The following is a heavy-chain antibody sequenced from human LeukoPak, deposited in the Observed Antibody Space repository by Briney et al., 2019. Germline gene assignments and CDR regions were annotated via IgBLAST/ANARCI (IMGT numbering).Heavy chain of an antibody. J-gene: IGHJ4*02. V-gene: IGHV4-39*07. CDR1: GGSISRNTYS. Sequence: SETLSLTCTVSGGSISRNTYSWGWIRQPPGKGRGGVGSIDYGGSTYYNPSLRSRVTISGDMSENQFSLKLKSVTAADTAVYYCARQRGLAEENDYWGQGTLVTVSS. CDR2: IDYGGST. D-gene: IGHD3-10*01. CDR3: ARQRGLAEENDY.